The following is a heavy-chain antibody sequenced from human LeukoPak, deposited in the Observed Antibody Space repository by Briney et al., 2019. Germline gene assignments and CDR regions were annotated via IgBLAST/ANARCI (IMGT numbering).Heavy chain of an antibody. Sequence: GGSLRLSCAASGFTVSSNYMSWVRQAPGKGLEWVSIIYSGGSTYYADSVKGRFTISRDNSKNTLYLQMNSLRAEDTAVYYCARDWHGGNSFDYWGQGTLVTVSS. CDR1: GFTVSSNY. CDR3: ARDWHGGNSFDY. J-gene: IGHJ4*02. CDR2: IYSGGST. D-gene: IGHD4-23*01. V-gene: IGHV3-53*01.